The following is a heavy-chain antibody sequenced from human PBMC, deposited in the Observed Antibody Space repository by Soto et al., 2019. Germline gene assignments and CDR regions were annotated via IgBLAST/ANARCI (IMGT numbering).Heavy chain of an antibody. V-gene: IGHV1-69*04. D-gene: IGHD2-15*01. J-gene: IGHJ3*02. CDR2: IIPILGIA. CDR3: AREKSYIVVLVAATRAFDI. CDR1: GGTFSSYT. Sequence: SVKVSCKASGGTFSSYTISWVRQAPGQGLEWMGRIIPILGIANYAQKFQGRVTITADKSTSTAYMELSSLRSEDTAVYYCAREKSYIVVLVAATRAFDIWGQGTIVTVSS.